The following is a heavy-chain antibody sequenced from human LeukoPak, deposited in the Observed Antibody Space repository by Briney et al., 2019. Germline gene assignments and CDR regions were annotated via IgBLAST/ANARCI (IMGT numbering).Heavy chain of an antibody. D-gene: IGHD3-9*01. J-gene: IGHJ4*02. CDR3: ARDSAYYDILTGYPGEYYFYY. CDR1: GGSISSYY. CDR2: IYTSGST. Sequence: SQTLSLTRTVSGGSISSYYWSWIRQPAGKGLEWIRRIYTSGSTNYHPSLKTRVTMSVDTSKNQFSLKLSSVTAADTAVYYCARDSAYYDILTGYPGEYYFYYWGQGTLVTVSS. V-gene: IGHV4-4*07.